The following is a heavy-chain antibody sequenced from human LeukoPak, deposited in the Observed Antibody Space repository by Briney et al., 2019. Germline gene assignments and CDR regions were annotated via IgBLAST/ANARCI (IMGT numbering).Heavy chain of an antibody. Sequence: SETLSLTCTVSGGSVSSGSYYWSWIRQPPGKGLEWIGYIYYSGSTYYNPSLKSRVTISVDTSKNQFSLKLSSVTAADTAVYYCARDRRYCSGGSCYLYYYYGMDVWGQGTTVTVSS. CDR1: GGSVSSGSYY. D-gene: IGHD2-15*01. J-gene: IGHJ6*02. CDR2: IYYSGST. V-gene: IGHV4-61*01. CDR3: ARDRRYCSGGSCYLYYYYGMDV.